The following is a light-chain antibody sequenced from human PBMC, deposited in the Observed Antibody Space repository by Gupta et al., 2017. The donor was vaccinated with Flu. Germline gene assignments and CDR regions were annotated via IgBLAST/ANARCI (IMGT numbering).Light chain of an antibody. V-gene: IGKV2-28*01. CDR2: LAS. CDR3: KQFLQSPLA. Sequence: LDWYVQKPGQFPQLLIYLASNRASGVPDRFIGRGSGTEFTLTIRRVEAEDVGVYYCKQFLQSPLAFGQGTKVEIK. J-gene: IGKJ1*01.